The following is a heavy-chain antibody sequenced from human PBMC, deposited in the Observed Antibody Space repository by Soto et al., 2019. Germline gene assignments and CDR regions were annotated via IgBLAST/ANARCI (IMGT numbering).Heavy chain of an antibody. Sequence: PGGSLRLSCAASGFTFSSYSMNWVRQAPGKGLEWVSSTSSSSSYIYYADSVKGRFTISRDNAKNSLYLQMNSLRAEDTAVYYCARFPVVVVAAGLYYFDYWGQGTLVTVSS. CDR2: TSSSSSYI. CDR3: ARFPVVVVAAGLYYFDY. J-gene: IGHJ4*02. CDR1: GFTFSSYS. D-gene: IGHD2-15*01. V-gene: IGHV3-21*01.